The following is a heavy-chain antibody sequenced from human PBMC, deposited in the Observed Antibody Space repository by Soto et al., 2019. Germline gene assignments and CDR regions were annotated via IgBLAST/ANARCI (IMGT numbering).Heavy chain of an antibody. D-gene: IGHD3-10*01. CDR2: MYHSGST. V-gene: IGHV4-30-2*01. CDR1: GGSISSGGYS. J-gene: IGHJ5*02. Sequence: SETLSLTCAVSGGSISSGGYSWSWIRQPPGKGLEWIGYMYHSGSTYYNPSLKSRVTISVDRSKNQFSLKLSSVTAADTAVYYCARGDRVTMVRGVRRWFDPWGQGTLVTVSS. CDR3: ARGDRVTMVRGVRRWFDP.